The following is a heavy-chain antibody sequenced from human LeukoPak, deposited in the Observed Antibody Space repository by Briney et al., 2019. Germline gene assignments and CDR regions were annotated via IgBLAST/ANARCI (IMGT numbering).Heavy chain of an antibody. CDR3: AKEDGLVLGVVVPAAVDY. D-gene: IGHD2-2*01. V-gene: IGHV3-30*02. CDR1: GFTFSSYG. CDR2: IRYDGSNK. J-gene: IGHJ4*02. Sequence: GGPLRLSCAASGFTFSSYGMHWVRQAPGKGLEWVAFIRYDGSNKYYADSVKGRFTISRDNSKNTLYLQMNSLRAEDTAVYYCAKEDGLVLGVVVPAAVDYWGQGTLVIVSS.